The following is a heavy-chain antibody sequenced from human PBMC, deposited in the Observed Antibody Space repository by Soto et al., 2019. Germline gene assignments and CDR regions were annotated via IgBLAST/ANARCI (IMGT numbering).Heavy chain of an antibody. V-gene: IGHV1-18*01. CDR1: GYTFTSYG. J-gene: IGHJ4*02. CDR3: ARAGYYDSSGYYHLDY. D-gene: IGHD3-22*01. Sequence: GASVKVSCKASGYTFTSYGISWVRQAPGQGLEWMGWISAYNGNTNYAQKLQGRVTMATDTSTSTAYMELRSLRSDDTAVHYCARAGYYDSSGYYHLDYWGQGTLVTVSS. CDR2: ISAYNGNT.